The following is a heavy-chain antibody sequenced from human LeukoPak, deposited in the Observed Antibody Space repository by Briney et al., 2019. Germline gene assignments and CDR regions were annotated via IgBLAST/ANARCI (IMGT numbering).Heavy chain of an antibody. Sequence: GGSLRLSCAASGFTFSSYAMSWVRQAPGKGLEWVSAISGSGGSTYYADSVKGRFTISRDNSKNTLYRQMNSLRAEDTAVYYCAKADHRYSSSWYFDYWGQGTLVTVSS. D-gene: IGHD6-13*01. CDR1: GFTFSSYA. J-gene: IGHJ4*02. CDR3: AKADHRYSSSWYFDY. V-gene: IGHV3-23*01. CDR2: ISGSGGST.